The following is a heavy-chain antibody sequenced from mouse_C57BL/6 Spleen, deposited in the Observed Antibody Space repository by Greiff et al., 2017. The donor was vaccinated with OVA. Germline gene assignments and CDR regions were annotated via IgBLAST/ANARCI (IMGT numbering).Heavy chain of an antibody. CDR2: IYPRSGNT. CDR1: GYTFTSYG. Sequence: VQLQQSGAELARPGASVKLSCKASGYTFTSYGISWVKQRTGQGLEWIGEIYPRSGNTYYNEKFKGKATLTADKSSSTAYMELRSLTSEDSAVYFGARRTDGTGAWLAYWGQGTLVTVSA. D-gene: IGHD2-3*01. V-gene: IGHV1-81*01. CDR3: ARRTDGTGAWLAY. J-gene: IGHJ3*01.